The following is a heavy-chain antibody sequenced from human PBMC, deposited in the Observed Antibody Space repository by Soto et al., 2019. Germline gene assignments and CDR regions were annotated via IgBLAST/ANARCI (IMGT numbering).Heavy chain of an antibody. CDR1: GGTFSSYT. J-gene: IGHJ4*02. Sequence: QVQLVQSGAEVKKPGSSVKVSCKASGGTFSSYTISWVRQAPGQGLEWMGRIIPILGIANYAQKFQGRVTMTADKSTSTAYMELSSLRSEDTAVYYCARLYYYGSGSYYNRAYWGQGTLVTVTS. CDR3: ARLYYYGSGSYYNRAY. CDR2: IIPILGIA. D-gene: IGHD3-10*01. V-gene: IGHV1-69*02.